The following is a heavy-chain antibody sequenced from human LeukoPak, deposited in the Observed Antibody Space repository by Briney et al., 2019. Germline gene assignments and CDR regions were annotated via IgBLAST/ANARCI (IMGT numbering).Heavy chain of an antibody. CDR1: GFTFSSYG. Sequence: GGSLRLSCAASGFTFSSYGMHWVRQAPGKGLEWVAVIWYDGSNKYYADSVKGRFTISRDNSKNTLYLQMNSLRAEDTAVYYCAKDAGATTYFDYWGQGTLVTVSS. D-gene: IGHD1-26*01. CDR2: IWYDGSNK. CDR3: AKDAGATTYFDY. V-gene: IGHV3-33*06. J-gene: IGHJ4*02.